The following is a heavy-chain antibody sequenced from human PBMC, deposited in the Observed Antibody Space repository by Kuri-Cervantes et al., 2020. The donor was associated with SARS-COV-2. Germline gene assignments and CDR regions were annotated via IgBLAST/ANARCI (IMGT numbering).Heavy chain of an antibody. CDR3: TRGGWVWPTYYDFWSGYSVGRSYGMDV. CDR1: GYTFTSYG. D-gene: IGHD3-3*01. V-gene: IGHV1-18*01. J-gene: IGHJ6*02. CDR2: ISAYNGNT. Sequence: GESLKISCKGSGYTFTSYGISWVRQAPGQGLEWMGWISAYNGNTNYAQKLQGRVTMTTDTSTSTAYMELRSLRSDDTAVYYCTRGGWVWPTYYDFWSGYSVGRSYGMDVWGQGTTVTVSS.